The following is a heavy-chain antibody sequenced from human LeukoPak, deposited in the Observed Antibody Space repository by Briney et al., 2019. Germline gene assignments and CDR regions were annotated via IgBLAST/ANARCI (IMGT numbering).Heavy chain of an antibody. CDR2: ISSSSSYI. J-gene: IGHJ5*02. Sequence: PGGSLRLSCAASGFTFSNYYMNWVRQAPGKGLEWVSSISSSSSYIYYADSVEGRFTISRDNAKNSLYLQMNSLRAEDTAVYYCAAIRYCSSTSCYLPWGQGTLVTVSS. CDR1: GFTFSNYY. V-gene: IGHV3-21*01. CDR3: AAIRYCSSTSCYLP. D-gene: IGHD2-2*01.